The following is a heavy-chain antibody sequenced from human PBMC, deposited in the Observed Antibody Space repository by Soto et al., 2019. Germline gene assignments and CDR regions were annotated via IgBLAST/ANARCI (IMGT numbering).Heavy chain of an antibody. J-gene: IGHJ5*02. D-gene: IGHD3-10*01. CDR3: ARTYYYGSGSYSYKWFDP. CDR2: IYHSGST. V-gene: IGHV4-4*02. CDR1: SGSISSSNW. Sequence: SETLSLTCAVSSGSISSSNWWSWVRQPPGKGLEWIGEIYHSGSTNYNPSLKSRVTISVDKSENQFSLKLSSVTAADTAVYYCARTYYYGSGSYSYKWFDPRGQGTFVTVS.